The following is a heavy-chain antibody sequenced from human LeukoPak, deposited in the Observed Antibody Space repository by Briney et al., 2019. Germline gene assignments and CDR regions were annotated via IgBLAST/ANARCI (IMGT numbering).Heavy chain of an antibody. CDR3: ARLGAGPTYYDFWSGYSSFYFDY. CDR1: GGSTSSSNYY. CDR2: IHYSGNT. V-gene: IGHV4-39*01. J-gene: IGHJ4*02. Sequence: ASETLSLTCTVSGGSTSSSNYYWGWIRQPPGKGLEWIGGIHYSGNTYYNPSLKSRVTISVDTSKNQFSLKLSSVTAADTAVYYCARLGAGPTYYDFWSGYSSFYFDYWGQGTLVTVSS. D-gene: IGHD3-3*01.